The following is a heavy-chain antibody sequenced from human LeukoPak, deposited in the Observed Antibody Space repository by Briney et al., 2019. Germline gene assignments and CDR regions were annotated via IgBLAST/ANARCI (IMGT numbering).Heavy chain of an antibody. Sequence: SETLSLTCTVSGGSISSGGYYWSWIRQHPGKGLEWIGYIYCSGSTYYNPSLKSRVTISVDTSKNQFSLKLSSVTAADTAVYYCARVRGEYYFDYWGQGTLVTVSS. D-gene: IGHD2/OR15-2a*01. J-gene: IGHJ4*02. CDR1: GGSISSGGYY. CDR3: ARVRGEYYFDY. CDR2: IYCSGST. V-gene: IGHV4-31*03.